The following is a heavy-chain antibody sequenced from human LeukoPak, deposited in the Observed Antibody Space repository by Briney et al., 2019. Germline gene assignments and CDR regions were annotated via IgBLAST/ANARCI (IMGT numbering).Heavy chain of an antibody. V-gene: IGHV3-30*04. D-gene: IGHD3-9*01. CDR2: ISYDGSNK. J-gene: IGHJ4*02. CDR1: GFTFSSYA. Sequence: GGSLRLSCAASGFTFSSYAMHWVRQAPGKGLEWVAVISYDGSNKYYADSVKGRFTISRDNSKNTLYLQMNSLRAEDTAVYYCARDLRRNDILTGYFYWGQGTLVTVSS. CDR3: ARDLRRNDILTGYFY.